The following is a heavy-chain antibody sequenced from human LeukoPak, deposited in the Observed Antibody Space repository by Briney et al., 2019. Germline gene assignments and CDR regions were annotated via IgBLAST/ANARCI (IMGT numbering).Heavy chain of an antibody. Sequence: KPGGSLRLSCAASGFIFSSYSMNWVRQAPGQGLEWVSSISGSSSYIYYADSVRGRFTMSRDNAKNSLYLQMNSLRAEDTAVYYCASQGLFSPSCTSCYGMDVWGQGTTVTVSS. D-gene: IGHD2-2*01. J-gene: IGHJ6*02. V-gene: IGHV3-21*01. CDR2: ISGSSSYI. CDR1: GFIFSSYS. CDR3: ASQGLFSPSCTSCYGMDV.